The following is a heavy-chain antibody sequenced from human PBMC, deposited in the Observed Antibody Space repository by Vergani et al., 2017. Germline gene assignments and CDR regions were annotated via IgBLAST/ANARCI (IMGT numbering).Heavy chain of an antibody. CDR1: GFTFSSYA. D-gene: IGHD2-2*01. Sequence: EVQLLESGGGLVQPGGSLRLSCAASGFTFSSYAMSWVRQAPGKGLEWVSAISGSGGSTYYADSVKGRFTISRDNSKNTLYLQMNCLRAEDTAVYYCAKAERRHIVVVPAASPGAFDIWGQGTMVTVSS. CDR3: AKAERRHIVVVPAASPGAFDI. CDR2: ISGSGGST. J-gene: IGHJ3*02. V-gene: IGHV3-23*01.